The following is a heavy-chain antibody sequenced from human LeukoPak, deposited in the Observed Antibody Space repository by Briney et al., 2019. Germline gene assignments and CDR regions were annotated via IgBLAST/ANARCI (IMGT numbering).Heavy chain of an antibody. CDR1: GFTFSDYY. CDR2: ISSSGSTI. J-gene: IGHJ6*02. D-gene: IGHD5-12*01. CDR3: ARASMDIVPTISIGRNYYYGMDV. V-gene: IGHV3-11*01. Sequence: GGSLRLSCAASGFTFSDYYMSWIRQAPGKGLEWVSYISSSGSTIYYADSVKGRFTISRDNAKNSLYLQMNSLRAEDTAVYYCARASMDIVPTISIGRNYYYGMDVWGQGTTVTVSS.